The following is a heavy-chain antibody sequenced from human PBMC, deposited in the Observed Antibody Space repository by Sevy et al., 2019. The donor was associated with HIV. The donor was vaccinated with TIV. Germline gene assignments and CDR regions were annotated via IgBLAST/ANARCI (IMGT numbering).Heavy chain of an antibody. D-gene: IGHD5-12*01. J-gene: IGHJ4*02. CDR3: AALRGSGYECFDY. CDR1: GFTFSSYA. V-gene: IGHV3-23*01. Sequence: EGSLRLSCAASGFTFSSYAMSWVRQAPGKGLEWVSAISGSGGSTYYADSVKGRFTISRDNSKNTLYLQMNSLRAEDTAVYYCAALRGSGYECFDYWGQGTLVTVSS. CDR2: ISGSGGST.